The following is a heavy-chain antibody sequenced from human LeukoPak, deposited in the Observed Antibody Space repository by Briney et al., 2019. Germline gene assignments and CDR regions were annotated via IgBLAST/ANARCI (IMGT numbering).Heavy chain of an antibody. CDR1: GFTFSSYA. CDR3: AKGGWYSSSWYYFDY. D-gene: IGHD6-13*01. Sequence: PGGSLRLSCAASGFTFSSYAMSWVRQAPGKGLGWVSAISGSGGSTYYADSVKGRFTISRDNSKNTLYLQMNSLRAEDTAVYYCAKGGWYSSSWYYFDYWGQGTLVTVSS. CDR2: ISGSGGST. V-gene: IGHV3-23*01. J-gene: IGHJ4*02.